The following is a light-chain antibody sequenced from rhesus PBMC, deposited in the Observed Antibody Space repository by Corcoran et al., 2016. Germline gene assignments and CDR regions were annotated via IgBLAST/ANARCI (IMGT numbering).Light chain of an antibody. CDR1: QSASSS. CDR2: GAS. V-gene: IGKV3-42*01. Sequence: EIVLTQSPATLSLSPGERATLSCRASQSASSSLAWYQQKPEQAPRPLIYGASNRATGIPDRFSGRGSRTEFTLTISSLEPEDVGVYHCQQYNDLLTFGGGTKVELK. CDR3: QQYNDLLT. J-gene: IGKJ4*01.